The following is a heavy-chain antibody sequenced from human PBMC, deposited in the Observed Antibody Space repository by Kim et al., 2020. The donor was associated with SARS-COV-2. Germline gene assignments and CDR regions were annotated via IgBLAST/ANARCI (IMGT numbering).Heavy chain of an antibody. CDR1: GYTFTSYG. V-gene: IGHV1-18*01. Sequence: ASVKVSCKASGYTFTSYGISWVRQAPGQGLEWMGWISAYNGNTNYAQKLQGRVTMTTDTSTSTAYMELRSLRSDDTAVYYCARGATVARLFEYFQHWGQGTLVAVSS. CDR3: ARGATVARLFEYFQH. D-gene: IGHD4-17*01. CDR2: ISAYNGNT. J-gene: IGHJ1*01.